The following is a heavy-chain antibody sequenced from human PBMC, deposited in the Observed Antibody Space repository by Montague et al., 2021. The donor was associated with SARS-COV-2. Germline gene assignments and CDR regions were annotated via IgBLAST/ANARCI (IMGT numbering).Heavy chain of an antibody. Sequence: SETLSLTCTVPGGSTSSYYWSWIRQPLGKGLEWIGCIYYSGSTNYNSSLKSRVTISVDTSKTQFSLKLNSVTAADTAVYYCARTIVVVSAASRYFDLWGRGTLVTVSS. D-gene: IGHD2-2*01. CDR3: ARTIVVVSAASRYFDL. CDR2: IYYSGST. J-gene: IGHJ2*01. CDR1: GGSTSSYY. V-gene: IGHV4-59*01.